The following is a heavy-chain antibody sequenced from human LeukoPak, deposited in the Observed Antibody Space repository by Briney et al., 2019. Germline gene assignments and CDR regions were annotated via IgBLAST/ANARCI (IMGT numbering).Heavy chain of an antibody. J-gene: IGHJ6*02. V-gene: IGHV1-18*01. CDR3: AVTYGGNFNYYYYGMDV. Sequence: ASVKVSCKASGYTFTSYDISWVRQAPGQGLEWMGWISAYNGNTNYAQKLQGRVTMTTDTSTSTAYMELRSLRSDDTAVYYCAVTYGGNFNYYYYGMDVWGQGTTVTVSS. CDR2: ISAYNGNT. CDR1: GYTFTSYD. D-gene: IGHD4-23*01.